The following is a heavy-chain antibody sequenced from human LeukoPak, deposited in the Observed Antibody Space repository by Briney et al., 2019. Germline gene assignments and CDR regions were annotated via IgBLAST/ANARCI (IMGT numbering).Heavy chain of an antibody. D-gene: IGHD2-2*01. CDR2: IYTSGST. CDR3: AREGAEYQLDHRWFDP. Sequence: SETLSLTCTVSGGSISSGSYYWSWIRQPAGKGLEWIGRIYTSGSTNYNPSLKSRVTISVDTSKNQFSLKLSSVTAADTAVYYCAREGAEYQLDHRWFDPWGQGTLVTVSS. V-gene: IGHV4-61*02. J-gene: IGHJ5*02. CDR1: GGSISSGSYY.